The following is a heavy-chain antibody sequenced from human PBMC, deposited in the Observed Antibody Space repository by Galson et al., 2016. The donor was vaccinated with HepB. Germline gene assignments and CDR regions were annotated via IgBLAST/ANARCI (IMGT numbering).Heavy chain of an antibody. CDR3: ARDRAGIFGIDYYYFYGLDV. D-gene: IGHD3-3*01. J-gene: IGHJ6*02. CDR2: ISYTGST. CDR1: GGSISSGDSY. Sequence: TLSLTCTVSGGSISSGDSYWSWIRQSPGKGLEWIGYISYTGSTDYNPSLKSRVTISVDTSKNQFSLRRTSVTAADTAVYYCARDRAGIFGIDYYYFYGLDVWGQGTTVTVSS. V-gene: IGHV4-30-4*01.